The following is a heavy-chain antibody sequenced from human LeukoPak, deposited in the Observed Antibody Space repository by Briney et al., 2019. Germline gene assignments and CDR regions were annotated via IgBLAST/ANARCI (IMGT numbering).Heavy chain of an antibody. D-gene: IGHD3-3*01. CDR1: GGSLCSYY. Sequence: KPGDTLSLPCTLSGGSLCSYYWSCLRESPGKALEGIGYIYCGGRTDYSPPLKSRVTISLDTSKNQLPLKLRSVTAADTAVYYCARVRFVEWPAPMDVWGKGTTVTVSS. CDR2: IYCGGRT. V-gene: IGHV4-59*07. J-gene: IGHJ6*03. CDR3: ARVRFVEWPAPMDV.